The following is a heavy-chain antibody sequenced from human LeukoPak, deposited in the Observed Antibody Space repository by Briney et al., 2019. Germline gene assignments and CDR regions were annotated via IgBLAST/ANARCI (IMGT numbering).Heavy chain of an antibody. CDR3: ARDGWFGDYNWFDP. Sequence: GESLRLSCAASGFTFSSYSMNWVRQAPGKGLEWVSYISSASNTIYYADSVKGRFTISRDNAKNSLYLQMNSLRAEDTAMYYCARDGWFGDYNWFDPWGQGSLVTVSS. CDR2: ISSASNTI. CDR1: GFTFSSYS. J-gene: IGHJ5*02. V-gene: IGHV3-48*01. D-gene: IGHD3-10*01.